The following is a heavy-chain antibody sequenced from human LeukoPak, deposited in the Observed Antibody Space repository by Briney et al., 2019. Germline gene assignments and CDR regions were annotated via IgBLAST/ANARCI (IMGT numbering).Heavy chain of an antibody. CDR1: GFTFSDYY. V-gene: IGHV3-11*04. D-gene: IGHD3-10*01. Sequence: GGSLRLSCAASGFTFSDYYMSWTRQAPGKGLEWVSYISSSGSTIYYADSVKGRFTISRDNAKNSLYLQMNSLRAEDTAVYYCARAHLPMVRGSFPVIYWGQGTLVTVSS. CDR2: ISSSGSTI. CDR3: ARAHLPMVRGSFPVIY. J-gene: IGHJ4*02.